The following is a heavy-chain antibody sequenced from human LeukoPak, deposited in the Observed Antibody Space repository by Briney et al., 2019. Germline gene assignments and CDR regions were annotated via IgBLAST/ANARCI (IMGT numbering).Heavy chain of an antibody. CDR3: ATSGWYLLPGVY. CDR1: GGSISSYY. V-gene: IGHV4-59*08. Sequence: SETLSLTCTVSGGSISSYYWSWIRQPPGKGLEWIGYIYYSGSTNYNPSLKSRVTISVDTSKNQFSLKLSSVTAADTAVYYCATSGWYLLPGVYWGQGTLVTVSS. CDR2: IYYSGST. J-gene: IGHJ4*02. D-gene: IGHD6-19*01.